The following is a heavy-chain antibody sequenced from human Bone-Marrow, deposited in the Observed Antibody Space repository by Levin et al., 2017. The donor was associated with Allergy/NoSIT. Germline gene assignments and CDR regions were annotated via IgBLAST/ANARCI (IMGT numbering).Heavy chain of an antibody. J-gene: IGHJ4*02. D-gene: IGHD1-26*01. CDR3: ARRAYSQEYFDY. CDR2: IYPGDSDT. V-gene: IGHV5-51*01. CDR1: GYIFTTYW. Sequence: GESLKISCTGSGYIFTTYWIGWVRQMPGKGLEWMGIIYPGDSDTRYSPSFQGQVTISADKSVFTAYLQWSSLKASDTAMYYCARRAYSQEYFDYWGQGTLVTVSS.